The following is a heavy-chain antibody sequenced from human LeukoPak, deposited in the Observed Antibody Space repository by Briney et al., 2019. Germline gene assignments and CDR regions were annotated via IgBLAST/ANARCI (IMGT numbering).Heavy chain of an antibody. CDR3: AKEGCSGGSCYSYYYYMDV. D-gene: IGHD2-15*01. Sequence: GGTLRLSCAASGFTFSSYGMSWVRQAPGKGLEWVSAISGSGGSTYYADSVKGRFTISRDNSKNTLYLQMNSLRAEDTAVYYCAKEGCSGGSCYSYYYYMDVWGKGTTVTVSS. CDR2: ISGSGGST. V-gene: IGHV3-23*01. J-gene: IGHJ6*03. CDR1: GFTFSSYG.